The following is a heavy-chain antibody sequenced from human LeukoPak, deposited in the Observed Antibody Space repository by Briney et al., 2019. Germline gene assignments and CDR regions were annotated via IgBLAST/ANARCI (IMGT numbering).Heavy chain of an antibody. CDR1: GYDLSIYG. CDR2: ISVYDGKT. J-gene: IGHJ4*02. V-gene: IGHV1-18*01. Sequence: ASVNVSCKVYGYDLSIYGLSWVRHVPGQGRQWMGWISVYDGKTDYGPLQGRVTMTTDTSTGTAYMELRNLRSEDTAIYYCARHMTTVVTSLDYWGQGTMVTVSS. D-gene: IGHD4-23*01. CDR3: ARHMTTVVTSLDY.